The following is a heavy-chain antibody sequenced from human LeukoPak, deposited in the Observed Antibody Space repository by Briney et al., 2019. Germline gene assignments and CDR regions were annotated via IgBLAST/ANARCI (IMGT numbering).Heavy chain of an antibody. CDR2: IYDSGST. J-gene: IGHJ4*02. CDR3: ARYGGSGTYFFDY. D-gene: IGHD3-10*01. CDR1: GASISGDGYY. Sequence: SETLSLTCTVSGASISGDGYYWSWIRQPPGKNLEWIGYIYDSGSTYYNPSLKSRVTISIDRSKNQFSLKLSSVTAADTAVYYCARYGGSGTYFFDYWGQGTLVTVSS. V-gene: IGHV4-30-2*01.